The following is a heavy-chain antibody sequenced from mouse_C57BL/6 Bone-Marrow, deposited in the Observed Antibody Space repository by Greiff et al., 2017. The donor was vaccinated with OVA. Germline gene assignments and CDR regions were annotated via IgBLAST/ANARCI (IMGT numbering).Heavy chain of an antibody. J-gene: IGHJ4*01. V-gene: IGHV5-4*01. CDR2: ISDGGSYT. CDR3: ASLYYDYDGRYAMDY. Sequence: EVQVVESGGGLVKPGGSLKLSCAASGFTFSSYAMSWVRQTPEKRLEWVATISDGGSYTYYPDNVKGRFTISRDNAKNNLYLQMSHLKSEDTAMYYCASLYYDYDGRYAMDYWGQGTSVTVSS. D-gene: IGHD2-4*01. CDR1: GFTFSSYA.